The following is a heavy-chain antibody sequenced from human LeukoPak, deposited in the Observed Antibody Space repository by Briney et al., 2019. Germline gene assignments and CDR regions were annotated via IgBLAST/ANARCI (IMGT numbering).Heavy chain of an antibody. Sequence: GSVKVSSKASGYTFTTYDINGVRQATGQGLEWMGWMNPNSGNTGYAQKFQGRGTLTRNTSMSTAYMELSSLRSEDTAVYSCARGLSLDKSHVDYWGQGTLVTVSS. J-gene: IGHJ4*02. CDR1: GYTFTTYD. V-gene: IGHV1-8*01. CDR3: ARGLSLDKSHVDY. D-gene: IGHD2/OR15-2a*01. CDR2: MNPNSGNT.